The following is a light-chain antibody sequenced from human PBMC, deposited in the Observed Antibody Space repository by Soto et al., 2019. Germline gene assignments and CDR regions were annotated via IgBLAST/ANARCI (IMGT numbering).Light chain of an antibody. CDR2: DAS. J-gene: IGKJ4*01. CDR1: QDISNY. CDR3: QQYDNLHLT. V-gene: IGKV1-33*01. Sequence: DIQMTQSPSSLSASVGDRVIITCQASQDISNYLNWYQQRPGKAPKLLIYDASNLEIGVPSRFSGSGSGTDFTFTISSLQPEDIATYYCQQYDNLHLTFGGRTKVEIK.